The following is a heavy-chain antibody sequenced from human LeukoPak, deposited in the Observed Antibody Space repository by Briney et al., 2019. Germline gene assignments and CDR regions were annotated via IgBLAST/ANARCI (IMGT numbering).Heavy chain of an antibody. V-gene: IGHV4-39*02. Sequence: SETLSLTCTVSGGSISSRSDYWGWIRQPPGMGLEWIGSIYYNGNTFYNPSLKSRVTISVDTSKNQCSLRLSSVTAADTAVFYCAREDSSVSDDAFDVWGQGTMVTVSS. J-gene: IGHJ3*01. CDR2: IYYNGNT. D-gene: IGHD3-22*01. CDR1: GGSISSRSDY. CDR3: AREDSSVSDDAFDV.